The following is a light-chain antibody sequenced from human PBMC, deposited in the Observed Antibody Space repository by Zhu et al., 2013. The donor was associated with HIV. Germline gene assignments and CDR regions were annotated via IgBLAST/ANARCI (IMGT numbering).Light chain of an antibody. CDR2: KAS. J-gene: IGKJ2*01. CDR1: QSIGRW. Sequence: DIQMSQSPSTLSASVGDRVTITCRASQSIGRWLAWYQQRPGKAPKLLIYKASTLESGVPSRFSGSGSGTEFTLTISSLQPDDFATYYCQQYFDEPHTFGQGTKVEI. V-gene: IGKV1-5*03. CDR3: QQYFDEPHT.